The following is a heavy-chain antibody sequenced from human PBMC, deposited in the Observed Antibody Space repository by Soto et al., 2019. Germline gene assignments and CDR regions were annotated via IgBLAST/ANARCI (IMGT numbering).Heavy chain of an antibody. Sequence: SVKVSCKAFGFTFPSSAVQWVRQARGQRLEWIGWIVVGSGNTNSAQKFQERVTFTRDMSTSTVYMELSSLKFEDTAVYYCAADDMTTFIWGQGTLVTVSS. CDR3: AADDMTTFI. CDR2: IVVGSGNT. J-gene: IGHJ4*02. V-gene: IGHV1-58*01. CDR1: GFTFPSSA. D-gene: IGHD1-1*01.